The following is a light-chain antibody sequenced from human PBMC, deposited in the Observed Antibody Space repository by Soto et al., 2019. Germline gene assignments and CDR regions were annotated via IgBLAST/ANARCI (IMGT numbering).Light chain of an antibody. Sequence: QSVLTQPPSVSPAPGQTVTISCYGRGSNIGSNSVSWYQQVPGTAPKLLLYDNDKRPSGIPDRFFGSKSGTSATLGIAGLQTADEADYYCGTWESYLSVGVFGGGTQLTVL. CDR1: GSNIGSNS. J-gene: IGLJ2*01. CDR3: GTWESYLSVGV. V-gene: IGLV1-51*01. CDR2: DND.